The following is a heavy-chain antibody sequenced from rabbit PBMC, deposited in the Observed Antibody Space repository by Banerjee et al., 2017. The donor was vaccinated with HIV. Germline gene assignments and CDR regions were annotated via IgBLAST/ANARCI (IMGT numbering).Heavy chain of an antibody. V-gene: IGHV1S40*01. D-gene: IGHD5-1*01. J-gene: IGHJ4*01. CDR2: MDAGSSDNT. Sequence: QSLEESGGDLVKPGASLTLTCTASGFSFSSSYRICWVRQAPGKGLERIGCMDAGSSDNTYYANWAKGRFTASKTSSTTVTLQMTSLTAADTATYFCAKTIGTYQYFNLWGPGTLVTVS. CDR3: AKTIGTYQYFNL. CDR1: GFSFSSSYR.